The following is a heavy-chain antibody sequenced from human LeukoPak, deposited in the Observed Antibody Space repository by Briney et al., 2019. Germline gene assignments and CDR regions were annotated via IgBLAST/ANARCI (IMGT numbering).Heavy chain of an antibody. CDR2: IKQDGSEK. CDR3: AKSHQWLAFYDH. Sequence: GGCLRLSCAASGFTFSNYWMSWVRQAPGKGLEWVANIKQDGSEKYYVDSVKGRFTISRDNAQNSLYLQMDSLRAEDTAVYYCAKSHQWLAFYDHWGQGTLVTVSS. CDR1: GFTFSNYW. D-gene: IGHD6-19*01. J-gene: IGHJ4*02. V-gene: IGHV3-7*03.